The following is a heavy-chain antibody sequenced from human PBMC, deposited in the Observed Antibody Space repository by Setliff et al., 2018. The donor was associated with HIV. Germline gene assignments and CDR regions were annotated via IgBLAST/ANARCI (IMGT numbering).Heavy chain of an antibody. CDR1: NVSINTYY. CDR3: ARGWEWGAPLDY. V-gene: IGHV4-4*07. CDR2: IYSSGKT. D-gene: IGHD1-26*01. J-gene: IGHJ4*02. Sequence: SETLSLTCTVSNVSINTYYWSWIRQPAGRPLEWIGRIYSSGKTNYSPSLNSRVSMSIDTSKNQFSLKVSSVTAADTAVYYCARGWEWGAPLDYWGQGTLVTVSS.